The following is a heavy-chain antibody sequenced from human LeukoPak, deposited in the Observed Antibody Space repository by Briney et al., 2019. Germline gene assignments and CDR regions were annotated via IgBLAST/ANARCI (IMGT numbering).Heavy chain of an antibody. D-gene: IGHD2-15*01. CDR3: ARDSCSGGSCYLGDY. Sequence: GASVTVSCKASGYTFNSYGISWLRQAPGQGLEWMGWISTYNDNTKYAQRFQGRVTLTTDTSTGTAYMELRGLRSDDTAVYFCARDSCSGGSCYLGDYWGQGTLVTVSS. V-gene: IGHV1-18*01. J-gene: IGHJ4*02. CDR2: ISTYNDNT. CDR1: GYTFNSYG.